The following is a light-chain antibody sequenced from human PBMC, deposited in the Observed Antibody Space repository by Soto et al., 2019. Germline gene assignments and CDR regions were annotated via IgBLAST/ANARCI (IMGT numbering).Light chain of an antibody. V-gene: IGKV3-15*01. CDR2: GAS. CDR3: QQRSNWPPLT. Sequence: EIVMTQSPATLSVSPGERATLSCRASQRVSSNLAWYQQKPGQAPRLLIYGASTRATGVPARFSGSGSGTEFTLTISDLQSEDFAVYYCQQRSNWPPLTFGGGTKVEIK. CDR1: QRVSSN. J-gene: IGKJ4*01.